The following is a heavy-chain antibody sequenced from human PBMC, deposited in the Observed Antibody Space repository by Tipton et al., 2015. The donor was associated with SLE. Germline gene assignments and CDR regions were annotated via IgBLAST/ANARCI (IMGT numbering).Heavy chain of an antibody. D-gene: IGHD3-10*01. V-gene: IGHV4-39*01. CDR3: AGRPALYYGSGKNAFDV. CDR1: GGSISSNTYY. J-gene: IGHJ3*01. Sequence: TLSLTCSVSGGSISSNTYYWGWIRQSPGKGLEWIGAIHYTGNTYYNPSLRSRVTIYVDTSKNQISLKLNSVTAADTAVYYCAGRPALYYGSGKNAFDVWGQGTPVTVSS. CDR2: IHYTGNT.